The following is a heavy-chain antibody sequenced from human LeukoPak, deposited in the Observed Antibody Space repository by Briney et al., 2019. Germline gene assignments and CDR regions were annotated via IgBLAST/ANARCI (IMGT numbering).Heavy chain of an antibody. CDR3: AKARYSSNWYWFDP. V-gene: IGHV3-30*02. J-gene: IGHJ5*02. CDR2: IRYDGSNK. D-gene: IGHD6-13*01. CDR1: GFTFSSYG. Sequence: GGSLRLSCAASGFTFSSYGMHWVRQAPGKGLEWVAFIRYDGSNKYYADSVKGRFTISRDNSKNTLYLQMNSLRAEDTAVYYCAKARYSSNWYWFDPWGQGTLVTVSS.